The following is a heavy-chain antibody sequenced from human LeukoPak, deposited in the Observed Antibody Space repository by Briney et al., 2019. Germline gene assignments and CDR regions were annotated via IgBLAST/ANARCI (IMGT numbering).Heavy chain of an antibody. CDR3: ARDVLQYSSGCWGGFDY. J-gene: IGHJ4*02. D-gene: IGHD6-19*01. CDR1: GFTFSSYW. CDR2: IKQDGSEK. V-gene: IGHV3-7*03. Sequence: GGSLRLSCAASGFTFSSYWMSWVRQAPGKGLEWVANIKQDGSEKYYVDSVKGRFTISRDNAKNSLYLQMNSLRAEDTAVYYCARDVLQYSSGCWGGFDYWGQGTLVTVSS.